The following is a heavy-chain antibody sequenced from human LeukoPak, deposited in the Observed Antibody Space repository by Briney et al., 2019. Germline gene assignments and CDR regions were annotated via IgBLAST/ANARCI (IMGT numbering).Heavy chain of an antibody. D-gene: IGHD1-26*01. V-gene: IGHV5-51*01. J-gene: IGHJ3*02. Sequence: GESLKISCKGSGYSFTSYWIGWVRQVPGKGLEWMGIIYPGDSDTRYSTSFQGQVTISADKSISTAYLQWSSLKASDTAMYYCASLLVGATSVRPPNAFDIWGQGTMVTVSS. CDR1: GYSFTSYW. CDR3: ASLLVGATSVRPPNAFDI. CDR2: IYPGDSDT.